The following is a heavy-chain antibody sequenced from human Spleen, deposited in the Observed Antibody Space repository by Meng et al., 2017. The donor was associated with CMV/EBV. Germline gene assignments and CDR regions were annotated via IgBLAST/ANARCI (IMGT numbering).Heavy chain of an antibody. CDR3: AREWWLDYYGMDV. V-gene: IGHV3-30*02. CDR1: GFTFSSYG. J-gene: IGHJ6*02. CDR2: IRYDGSNK. D-gene: IGHD2-15*01. Sequence: GGSLRLSCAASGFTFSSYGMHWVRQAPGKGLEWVAFIRYDGSNKYYADSVKGRFTISRDNSKNSLYLQMNSLRAEDTAVYYCAREWWLDYYGMDVWGQGTTVTVSS.